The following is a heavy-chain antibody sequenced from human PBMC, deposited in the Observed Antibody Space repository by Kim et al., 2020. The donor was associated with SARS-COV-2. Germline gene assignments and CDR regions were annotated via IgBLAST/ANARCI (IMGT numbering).Heavy chain of an antibody. CDR3: ARFPVAVAGQGFDY. J-gene: IGHJ4*02. CDR1: GGSFSGHY. Sequence: SETLSLTCAVYGGSFSGHYWSWIRQPPGKGLEWIGEINHSGSTNYNPSIKSRATISVDTSKNQFSLKLSSVTAADTAVYYCARFPVAVAGQGFDYWGQGTLVIVSS. D-gene: IGHD6-19*01. V-gene: IGHV4-34*01. CDR2: INHSGST.